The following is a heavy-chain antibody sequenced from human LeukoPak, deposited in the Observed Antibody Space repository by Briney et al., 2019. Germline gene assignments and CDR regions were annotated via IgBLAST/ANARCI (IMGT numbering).Heavy chain of an antibody. J-gene: IGHJ4*02. CDR2: ISPNSGAT. Sequence: ASVKVSCKASGYTFTDYYVHWVRLVPGQGLEWMGRISPNSGATNYAEKFRGRVTMARETSINTVYMEMSSLRSDDTAVYYCAGDLWGWGSDYLDYWGQGTLVTVSS. V-gene: IGHV1-2*06. D-gene: IGHD4/OR15-4a*01. CDR3: AGDLWGWGSDYLDY. CDR1: GYTFTDYY.